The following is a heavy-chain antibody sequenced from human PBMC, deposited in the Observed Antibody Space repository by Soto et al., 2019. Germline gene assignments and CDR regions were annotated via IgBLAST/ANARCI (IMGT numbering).Heavy chain of an antibody. J-gene: IGHJ3*02. CDR3: ARRGMTTIGIDT. Sequence: QVQLVQSGAEVKKPGTSVKVSCKASGYIFSNYYMHWVRQAPGQGLEWMGVFNPSGDATHYAQSFQGRFSVTRDTSTSTVYMELSTLTSEDTAVYYCARRGMTTIGIDTCGQGTMVSVSS. V-gene: IGHV1-46*01. CDR1: GYIFSNYY. D-gene: IGHD4-4*01. CDR2: FNPSGDAT.